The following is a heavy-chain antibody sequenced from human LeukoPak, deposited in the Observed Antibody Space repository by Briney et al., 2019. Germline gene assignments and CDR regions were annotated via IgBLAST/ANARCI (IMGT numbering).Heavy chain of an antibody. CDR3: ARDRWHYGSGSGFFDC. D-gene: IGHD3-3*02. J-gene: IGHJ4*02. Sequence: GGSLRLSCAASGFGFSDYSMNWVRQAPGKGLEWVSYFRSSTNTIYYAESVKGRFTVSRDNAKNSLYLQMNSLRAEDTAVYYCARDRWHYGSGSGFFDCWGQGTLVTVSS. V-gene: IGHV3-48*01. CDR2: FRSSTNTI. CDR1: GFGFSDYS.